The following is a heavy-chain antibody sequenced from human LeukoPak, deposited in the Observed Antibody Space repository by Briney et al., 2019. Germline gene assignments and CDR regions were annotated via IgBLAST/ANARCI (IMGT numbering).Heavy chain of an antibody. CDR2: AILGGGT. J-gene: IGHJ5*02. Sequence: PSETLSLTCAVYGVSLNNYYWSWIRQSPGKGLEWIGEAILGGGTNYNPFLKSRVTISIDTSRNQISLRVSSVTAADTAVYYCAMVLYQSGRPGPWAQGTLVTVSS. CDR3: AMVLYQSGRPGP. CDR1: GVSLNNYY. V-gene: IGHV4-34*12. D-gene: IGHD2-2*01.